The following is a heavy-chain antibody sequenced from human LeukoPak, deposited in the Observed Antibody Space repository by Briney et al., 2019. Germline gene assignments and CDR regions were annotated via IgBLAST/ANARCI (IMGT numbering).Heavy chain of an antibody. CDR2: ISWNSGSI. Sequence: GGSLRLSCAASGFTFDDYAMHWVRQAPGKGLEWVSGISWNSGSIGYADFVKGRFTISRDNAKNSLYLQMNSLRAEDTALYYCAKAGTAMANDAFDIWGQGTMVTVSS. V-gene: IGHV3-9*01. D-gene: IGHD5-18*01. J-gene: IGHJ3*02. CDR3: AKAGTAMANDAFDI. CDR1: GFTFDDYA.